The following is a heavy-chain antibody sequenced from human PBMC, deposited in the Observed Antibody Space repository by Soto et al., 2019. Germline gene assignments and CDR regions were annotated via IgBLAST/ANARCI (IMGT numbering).Heavy chain of an antibody. J-gene: IGHJ4*02. CDR3: AKGDGYNLVFDY. D-gene: IGHD5-12*01. CDR1: GFTFSSYA. Sequence: EVQLLESGGGLVQPGGSLRLSCAASGFTFSSYAMSWVRQAPGKGLEWVSGISGRGGSTYYADSVKGRFTISRDNSKNTLYLQMTSLRADDTAVYYCAKGDGYNLVFDYWGQGTLVTVSS. CDR2: ISGRGGST. V-gene: IGHV3-23*01.